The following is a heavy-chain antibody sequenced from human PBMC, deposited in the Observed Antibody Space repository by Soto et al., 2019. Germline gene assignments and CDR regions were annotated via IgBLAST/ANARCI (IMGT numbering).Heavy chain of an antibody. CDR2: IYYSGST. CDR1: GGSISSYY. V-gene: IGHV4-59*01. CDR3: ARTVVVGATYFDY. J-gene: IGHJ4*02. Sequence: SETLSLTCTVSGGSISSYYWSWIRQPPGKGLEWIGYIYYSGSTNYNPSLKSRVTISVDTSKNQFSLKLSSVTAADTAVYYCARTVVVGATYFDYWGQGTLVTAPQ. D-gene: IGHD1-26*01.